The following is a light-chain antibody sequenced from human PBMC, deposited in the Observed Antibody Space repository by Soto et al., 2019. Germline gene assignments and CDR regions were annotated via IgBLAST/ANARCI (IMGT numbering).Light chain of an antibody. CDR3: QQRNVWPPIT. CDR1: QSIHTS. CDR2: DST. J-gene: IGKJ5*01. V-gene: IGKV3-11*01. Sequence: EIVMTQSPATLSVSPGERATLSRRASQSIHTSLAWYQQKSGKPPRLVIYDSTLRANGVPDRFGGSRSGTEFTLTINSLEPEDFAVYYCQQRNVWPPITFGQGTRLEIK.